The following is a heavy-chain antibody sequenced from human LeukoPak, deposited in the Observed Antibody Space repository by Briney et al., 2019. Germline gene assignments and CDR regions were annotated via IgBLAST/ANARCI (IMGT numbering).Heavy chain of an antibody. J-gene: IGHJ4*02. CDR2: INPSGGST. Sequence: ASVKVSCTASGYAFTNYYMHWVRQAPGQGLEWMGIINPSGGSTNYAQKFQGRVTMTRDTSISTAYMDLSSLGSDDTAVYYCARDGEYGTGSYYRGCFDYWGQGILVTVSS. CDR1: GYAFTNYY. D-gene: IGHD3-10*01. V-gene: IGHV1-46*01. CDR3: ARDGEYGTGSYYRGCFDY.